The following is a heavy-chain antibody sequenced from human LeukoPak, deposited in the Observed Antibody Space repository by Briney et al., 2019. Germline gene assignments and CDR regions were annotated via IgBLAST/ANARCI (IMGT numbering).Heavy chain of an antibody. CDR2: IYPGDSDT. V-gene: IGHV5-51*01. J-gene: IGHJ3*02. CDR3: AISTPNCSGGSCRDAFDI. D-gene: IGHD2-15*01. Sequence: GESLKISCKGSGYSFTSYWIGWVRQMPGKGLEWMGIIYPGDSDTRYSPSFQGQVTISADKSISTAYLQWSSLKASDTAMYYCAISTPNCSGGSCRDAFDIWGQGTMVTVSS. CDR1: GYSFTSYW.